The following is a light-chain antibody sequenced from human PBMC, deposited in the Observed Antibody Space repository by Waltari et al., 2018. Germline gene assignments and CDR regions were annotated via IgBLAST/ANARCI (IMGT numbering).Light chain of an antibody. J-gene: IGLJ7*01. V-gene: IGLV4-69*01. Sequence: QPVLTQSPSASASLGASVKLTCTLSSGHSRHAIAWHQQQQGQAPLYLMRLNSYGTHRKGDVIPDRFSGSSSGAELYVTISNLQSEDEADYYCQTGDTGIGLLGGGTRLTGL. CDR2: LNSYGTH. CDR3: QTGDTGIGL. CDR1: SGHSRHA.